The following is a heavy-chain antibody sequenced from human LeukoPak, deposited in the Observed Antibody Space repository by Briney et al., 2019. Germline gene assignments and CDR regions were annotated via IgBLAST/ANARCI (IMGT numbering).Heavy chain of an antibody. CDR1: GFTFSSYW. D-gene: IGHD5-12*01. Sequence: PGGSLRLSCAASGFTFSSYWMSWVRQAPGKGLEWVANIKQDGSEKYYVDSVKGRFTISRDNAKNSLYLQMNSLRAGDTAVYYCAREYRVAYTNGYYYYMDVWGKGTTVTVSS. CDR2: IKQDGSEK. J-gene: IGHJ6*03. CDR3: AREYRVAYTNGYYYYMDV. V-gene: IGHV3-7*01.